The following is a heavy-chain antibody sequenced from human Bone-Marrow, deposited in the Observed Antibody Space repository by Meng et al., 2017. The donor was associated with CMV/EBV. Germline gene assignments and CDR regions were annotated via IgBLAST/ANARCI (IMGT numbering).Heavy chain of an antibody. Sequence: GESLKISCAASGFTFSSYGMHWVRQAPGKGLEWVAFIRYDGSNKYYADSVKGRFTISRDNAKNSLYLQMDTLGPEDMALYYCAKDLSYEGRGGFDYWGQGALVTVSS. D-gene: IGHD1-26*01. V-gene: IGHV3-30*02. CDR1: GFTFSSYG. CDR3: AKDLSYEGRGGFDY. J-gene: IGHJ4*02. CDR2: IRYDGSNK.